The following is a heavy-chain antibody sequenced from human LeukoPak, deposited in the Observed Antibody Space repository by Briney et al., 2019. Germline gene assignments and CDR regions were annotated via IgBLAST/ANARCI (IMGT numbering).Heavy chain of an antibody. J-gene: IGHJ6*03. V-gene: IGHV1-69*05. D-gene: IGHD6-13*01. Sequence: SVKVSCKASGGTFSSYAISWVRQAPGQGLEWMGGIIPIFGTANYGQKFKGRVTITTDESTSTAYMELSSLRSEDTAVYYCARVLGSSWYGYYYYMDVWGKGTTVTVSS. CDR3: ARVLGSSWYGYYYYMDV. CDR2: IIPIFGTA. CDR1: GGTFSSYA.